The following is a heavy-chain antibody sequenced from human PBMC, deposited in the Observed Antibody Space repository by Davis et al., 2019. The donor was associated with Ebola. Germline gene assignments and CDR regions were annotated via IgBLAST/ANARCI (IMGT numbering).Heavy chain of an antibody. CDR1: GFTVSSNY. V-gene: IGHV3-21*01. CDR2: ISSSSSYI. Sequence: PGGSLRLSCAASGFTVSSNYMSWVRQAPGKGLEWVSSISSSSSYIYYADSVKGRFTISRDKAKNSLYLQMNSLRAEDTAVYYCARDSTVAGTPYYYYYYGMDVWGQGTTVTVSS. D-gene: IGHD6-19*01. CDR3: ARDSTVAGTPYYYYYYGMDV. J-gene: IGHJ6*02.